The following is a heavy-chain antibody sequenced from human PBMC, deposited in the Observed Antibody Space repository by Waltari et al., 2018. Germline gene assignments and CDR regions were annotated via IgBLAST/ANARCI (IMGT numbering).Heavy chain of an antibody. CDR1: GFTFSSYE. D-gene: IGHD2-15*01. J-gene: IGHJ4*02. CDR3: AREGQLLLLDY. CDR2: ISSSGSTI. V-gene: IGHV3-48*03. Sequence: EVQPVESGGGLVQPGGSLRLSCAASGFTFSSYEMNWVRQAPGKGLEWVSYISSSGSTIYYADSVKGRFTISRDNAKNSLYLQMNSLRAEDTAVYYCAREGQLLLLDYWGQGTLVTVSS.